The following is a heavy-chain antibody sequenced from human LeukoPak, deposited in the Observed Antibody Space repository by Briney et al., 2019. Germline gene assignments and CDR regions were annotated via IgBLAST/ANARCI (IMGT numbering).Heavy chain of an antibody. CDR3: ARVPVGYCSSTSCENDAFDI. Sequence: SQTLSLTCTVSGGSISSGGYYWSWIRQHPGKGLEWIGYIYYSGSTYYNPSLKSRVTISVDTSKNQFSLKLSSVTAADTAVYYCARVPVGYCSSTSCENDAFDIWGQGTMVTVSS. V-gene: IGHV4-31*03. D-gene: IGHD2-2*01. CDR2: IYYSGST. J-gene: IGHJ3*02. CDR1: GGSISSGGYY.